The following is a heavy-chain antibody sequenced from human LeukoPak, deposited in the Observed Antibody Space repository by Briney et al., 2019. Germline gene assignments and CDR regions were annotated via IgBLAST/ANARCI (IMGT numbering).Heavy chain of an antibody. D-gene: IGHD6-13*01. J-gene: IGHJ4*02. V-gene: IGHV3-30*18. CDR3: AKELFGRSWFEY. CDR2: ISYDGRNK. CDR1: GFSFSTYG. Sequence: GGSLRLSCIASGFSFSTYGMHWVRQAPGKGLEWVAVISYDGRNKYYVDSVKGRFTVSRDNSKNTVYLQMDSLRAEDTAVYYCAKELFGRSWFEYWGQGLLVTVSS.